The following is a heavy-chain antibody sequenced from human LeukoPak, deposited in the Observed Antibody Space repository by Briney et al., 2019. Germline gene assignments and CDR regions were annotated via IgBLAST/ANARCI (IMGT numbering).Heavy chain of an antibody. CDR3: ARGPRITLVRGGQWYFYMDV. J-gene: IGHJ6*03. Sequence: ASVKVSCKASGYTFTSYYMRWVRQAPGQGLEWMGIINPSGGSTNYAQKFQGRVTMTRDTSTSTVYMELSSLRSDDTAVYYCARGPRITLVRGGQWYFYMDVWGKGTTVTVSS. V-gene: IGHV1-46*01. CDR1: GYTFTSYY. CDR2: INPSGGST. D-gene: IGHD3-10*01.